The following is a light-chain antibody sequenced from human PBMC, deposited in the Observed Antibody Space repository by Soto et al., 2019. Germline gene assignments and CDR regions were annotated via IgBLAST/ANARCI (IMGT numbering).Light chain of an antibody. V-gene: IGLV2-14*01. CDR1: SSDVGGYNY. CDR3: SSYTSSSPWV. CDR2: DVS. J-gene: IGLJ3*02. Sequence: QSALTQPASVSGSPGQSITISCTGTSSDVGGYNYVSWYQQHPGKAPKLMIYDVSNRPSGVSNRFSGSKSGNTASLTISGLQAEDEPDYYCSSYTSSSPWVFGGGTKVTVL.